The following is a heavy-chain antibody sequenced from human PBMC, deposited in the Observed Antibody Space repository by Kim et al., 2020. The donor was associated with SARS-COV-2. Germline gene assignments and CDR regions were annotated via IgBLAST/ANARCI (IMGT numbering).Heavy chain of an antibody. D-gene: IGHD6-13*01. CDR2: IRSSSNYI. V-gene: IGHV3-21*01. J-gene: IGHJ6*02. Sequence: GGSLRLSCAASGFTFSSYSMTWVRQAPGKGLEWVSSIRSSSNYIYYADSVKGRFTISRDNAKNSLYLHMNSLRAEDTAVYYCARXLVRRGGVDVWGQGXSVTVSS. CDR1: GFTFSSYS. CDR3: ARXLVRRGGVDV.